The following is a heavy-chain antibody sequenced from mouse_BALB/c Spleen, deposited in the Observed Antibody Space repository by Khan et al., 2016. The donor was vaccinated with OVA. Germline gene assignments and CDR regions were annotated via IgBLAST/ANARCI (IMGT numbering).Heavy chain of an antibody. CDR1: GFTFSTYA. CDR2: ISSDGDYT. CDR3: ARSPYGNFAY. V-gene: IGHV5-9-3*01. J-gene: IGHJ3*01. Sequence: EVELVESGGGLVKPGGSLKLSCAASGFTFSTYAMSWVRQTPEKRLEWVATISSDGDYTYYPDSVKGRFTISRDTAKNTLSLQMSSRRYEDTAMYYCARSPYGNFAYWGQGTLVTVSA. D-gene: IGHD2-1*01.